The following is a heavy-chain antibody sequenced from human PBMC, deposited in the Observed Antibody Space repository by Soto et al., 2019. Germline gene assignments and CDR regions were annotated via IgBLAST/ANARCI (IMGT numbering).Heavy chain of an antibody. V-gene: IGHV3-30*18. CDR2: ISYDGSNK. D-gene: IGHD3-9*01. J-gene: IGHJ3*02. CDR1: GFTFSSYG. Sequence: SGGSLRLSCAASGFTFSSYGMHWVRQAPGKGLEWVAVISYDGSNKYYADSVKGRFTISRDNSKNTLYLQMNSLRAEDTAVYYCAKDLRYFDSGPDAFDIWGQGTMVTVSS. CDR3: AKDLRYFDSGPDAFDI.